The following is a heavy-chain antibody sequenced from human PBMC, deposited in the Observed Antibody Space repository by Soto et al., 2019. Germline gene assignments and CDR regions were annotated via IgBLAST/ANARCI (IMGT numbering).Heavy chain of an antibody. J-gene: IGHJ3*02. CDR3: ASLGGYQYSSLNDAFDI. Sequence: LGESLKISCKGSGYSFTSYWIGWVRQMPGKGLEWMGIIYPGDSDTRYSPSFQGQVTISADKSISTAYLQWSSLKASDTAMYYCASLGGYQYSSLNDAFDIWGQGTMVTVSS. D-gene: IGHD3-16*01. CDR1: GYSFTSYW. V-gene: IGHV5-51*01. CDR2: IYPGDSDT.